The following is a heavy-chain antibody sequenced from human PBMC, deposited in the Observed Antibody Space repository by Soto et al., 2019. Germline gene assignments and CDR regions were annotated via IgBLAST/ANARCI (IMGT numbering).Heavy chain of an antibody. CDR2: IIPVIGLT. D-gene: IGHD2-8*02. Sequence: QVQLVQSGAEVKKPGSSVRVSCTVSGGTFTTYTIDWVRQAPGQGLEWMGRIIPVIGLTNYGRPGRVTITADKSTSTAYLELSGLKSEDTAMYYCAKNLAGTDQNAYDIWGQGTMVTVSS. CDR3: AKNLAGTDQNAYDI. V-gene: IGHV1-69*02. CDR1: GGTFTTYT. J-gene: IGHJ3*02.